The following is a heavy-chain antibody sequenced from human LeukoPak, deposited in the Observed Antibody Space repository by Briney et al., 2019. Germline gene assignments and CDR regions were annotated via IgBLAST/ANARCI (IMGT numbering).Heavy chain of an antibody. J-gene: IGHJ3*02. CDR1: GYTFTSYD. CDR3: ARVRIGAFDI. CDR2: MNPNSGST. Sequence: ASVKVSCKGSGYTFTSYDINWVRQATGQGLEWMGWMNPNSGSTGYAQKFQGRVTITRNTSISTAYMELSSLRSEDTAVYYCARVRIGAFDIWGQGTMVTVSS. D-gene: IGHD2-15*01. V-gene: IGHV1-8*03.